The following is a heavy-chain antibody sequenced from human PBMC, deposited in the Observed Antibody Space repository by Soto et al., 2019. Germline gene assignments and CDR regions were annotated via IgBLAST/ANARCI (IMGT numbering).Heavy chain of an antibody. CDR1: GGSTTSDNY. V-gene: IGHV4-30-4*01. CDR2: IYYSGNT. J-gene: IGHJ4*02. CDR3: AREGGESSDGLYYFDS. D-gene: IGHD3-16*01. Sequence: PSETLSLTCTVSGGSTTSDNYWSWIRQPPGKGLEWIGHIYYSGNTDYNPSLKSRLAISIDTSKNQFSLKLSSVTAADTAVYFCAREGGESSDGLYYFDSWGQGSLVTVSS.